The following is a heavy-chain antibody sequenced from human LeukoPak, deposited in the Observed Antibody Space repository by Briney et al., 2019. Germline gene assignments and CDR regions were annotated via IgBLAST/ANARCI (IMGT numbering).Heavy chain of an antibody. CDR2: IKTDESEK. CDR3: ATYSSRNAREFQS. D-gene: IGHD2-2*01. J-gene: IGHJ1*01. Sequence: GGSLRLSCEASGFTFSNSWMTWVRQTPGKGLEWVANIKTDESEKYYVDSVRGRFTISRDNAKNSLYLQMNSLRAEDTAVYYCATYSSRNAREFQSWGQGTLVTVSS. CDR1: GFTFSNSW. V-gene: IGHV3-7*01.